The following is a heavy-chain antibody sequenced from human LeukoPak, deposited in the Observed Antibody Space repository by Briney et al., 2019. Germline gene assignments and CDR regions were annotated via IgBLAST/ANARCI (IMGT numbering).Heavy chain of an antibody. CDR3: ARAGCGGDCSHFGYF. Sequence: ASVKVSCKASGYTFTGYYMHWVRQAPGQGLEWMGWINPNSGGTNYAPNFQDRVTMTRDSSLSTACMELIRLRSDDTAVYYCARAGCGGDCSHFGYFWGQGTLVTVSS. V-gene: IGHV1-2*02. D-gene: IGHD2-21*01. CDR2: INPNSGGT. J-gene: IGHJ4*02. CDR1: GYTFTGYY.